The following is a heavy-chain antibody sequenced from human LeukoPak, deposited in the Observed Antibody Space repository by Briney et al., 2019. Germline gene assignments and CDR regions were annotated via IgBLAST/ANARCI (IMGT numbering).Heavy chain of an antibody. V-gene: IGHV3-23*01. Sequence: GGSLRLSCAASGFTFSSYAMSWVRQAPGKGLEWVSAIGGSGGSTYYADSVKGRFTISRDNSKNTLYLQMNSLRAEDTAVYYCAKDLVLGSWMTTVTTSFDYWGQGTLVTVSS. CDR3: AKDLVLGSWMTTVTTSFDY. CDR2: IGGSGGST. CDR1: GFTFSSYA. D-gene: IGHD4-17*01. J-gene: IGHJ4*02.